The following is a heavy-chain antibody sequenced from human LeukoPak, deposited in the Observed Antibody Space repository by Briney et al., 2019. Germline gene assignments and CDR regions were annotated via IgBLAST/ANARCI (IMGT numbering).Heavy chain of an antibody. CDR3: AIVGSGCSPFDY. D-gene: IGHD1-26*01. V-gene: IGHV1-69*13. J-gene: IGHJ4*02. CDR2: IIPIFGTA. Sequence: SVKVSCKASGGTFSSYAISWVRQAPGQGLEWMGGIIPIFGTANYAQKFQGRVTITADESTSTAYMELSSLRSEDTAVYYCAIVGSGCSPFDYWGQGTMVTVSS. CDR1: GGTFSSYA.